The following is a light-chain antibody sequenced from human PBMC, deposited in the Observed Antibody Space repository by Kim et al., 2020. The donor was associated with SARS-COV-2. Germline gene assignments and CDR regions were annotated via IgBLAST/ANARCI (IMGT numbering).Light chain of an antibody. CDR3: QKYDSAPHT. CDR2: AAS. V-gene: IGKV1-27*01. J-gene: IGKJ2*01. Sequence: DIQMTQSPSSLSASVGDRVTVTCRASQGISHYLAWYQQKPGKVPKLLIFAASTLQSGVPSRFSGSGSGTDFTLPISGLQPEDVATFYCQKYDSAPHTFGQGTKLEI. CDR1: QGISHY.